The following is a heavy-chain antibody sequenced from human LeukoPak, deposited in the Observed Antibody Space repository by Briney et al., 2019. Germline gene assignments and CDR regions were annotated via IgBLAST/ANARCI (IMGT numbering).Heavy chain of an antibody. D-gene: IGHD2-15*01. CDR3: AKVWGYCSGGSCYSGYYMDV. Sequence: GGSLRLSCAASGFTFSSYAMSWVRQAPGKGLEWASAISGSGGSTYYADSVKGRFTISRDNSKNTLYLQMNSLRAEDTAVYYCAKVWGYCSGGSCYSGYYMDVWGKGTTVTVSS. J-gene: IGHJ6*03. V-gene: IGHV3-23*01. CDR1: GFTFSSYA. CDR2: ISGSGGST.